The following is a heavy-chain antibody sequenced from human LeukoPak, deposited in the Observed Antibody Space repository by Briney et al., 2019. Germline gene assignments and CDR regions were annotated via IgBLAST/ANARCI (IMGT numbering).Heavy chain of an antibody. D-gene: IGHD3-10*01. CDR1: GGSISSYY. J-gene: IGHJ4*02. CDR2: IYNSGST. V-gene: IGHV4-59*01. CDR3: ARDGPSVFDY. Sequence: KPSETLSLTCTVSGGSISSYYWSWIRQPPGKGLEWIGYIYNSGSTNYNPSLKSRVTISVDTSKNQFSLKLSSVTAADTAIYYCARDGPSVFDYWGQGTLLTVSS.